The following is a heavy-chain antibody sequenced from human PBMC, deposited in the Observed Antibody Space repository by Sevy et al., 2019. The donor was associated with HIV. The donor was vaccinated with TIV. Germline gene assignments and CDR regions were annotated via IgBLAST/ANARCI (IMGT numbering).Heavy chain of an antibody. CDR3: TRWNEAQSIFDY. D-gene: IGHD1-1*01. V-gene: IGHV3-49*04. CDR2: LKHKAYGGTL. Sequence: GGSLRLSCTGSGFTFGDYAMSWVRQAPGKGLEWVAFLKHKAYGGTLDNAASVKGRFSMSRDDSKSIAHLQMNDLKTEDTAIYYCTRWNEAQSIFDYWGQGALVTVSS. J-gene: IGHJ4*02. CDR1: GFTFGDYA.